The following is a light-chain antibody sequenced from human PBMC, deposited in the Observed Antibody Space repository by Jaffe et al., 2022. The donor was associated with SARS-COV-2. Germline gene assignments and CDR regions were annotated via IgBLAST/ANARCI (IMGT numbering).Light chain of an antibody. CDR1: QSLLQTNGYNH. CDR2: SGS. J-gene: IGKJ1*01. V-gene: IGKV2-28*01. Sequence: DIVMTQSPLSLPVTPGEPASISCRSSQSLLQTNGYNHLDWYLQKPGQSPQLLIYSGSIRASGVPDRFSGSGSRTDFTLKISRVEAEDAGIYYCMQALQTRTFGQGTKVEI. CDR3: MQALQTRT.